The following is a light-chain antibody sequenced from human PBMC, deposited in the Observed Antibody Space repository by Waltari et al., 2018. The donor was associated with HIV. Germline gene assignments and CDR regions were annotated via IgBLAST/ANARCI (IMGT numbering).Light chain of an antibody. V-gene: IGLV3-25*03. CDR3: QSVDSSGTYVV. CDR1: ALPKQY. Sequence: SYALTQPPSVSVSPGQTARITCSADALPKQYGYWYQQKPGQAPALEICEDSETPSGSPGRLCGASSGTTVTLTISGVQSEDEADYYCQSVDSSGTYVVFGGGTKLTVL. J-gene: IGLJ2*01. CDR2: EDS.